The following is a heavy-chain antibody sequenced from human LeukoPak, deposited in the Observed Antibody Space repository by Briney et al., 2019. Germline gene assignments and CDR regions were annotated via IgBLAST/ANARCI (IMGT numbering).Heavy chain of an antibody. Sequence: SETLSLTCAVSGYSISSGYYWGWIRQPPGKGLEWIGSIYHSGSTYYNPSLKSRVTISVDTSKNQFSLKLSSVTAADTAVYYCARWAPWFGELGNWFDPWGQGTLVTVSS. D-gene: IGHD3-10*01. J-gene: IGHJ5*02. CDR2: IYHSGST. CDR3: ARWAPWFGELGNWFDP. CDR1: GYSISSGYY. V-gene: IGHV4-38-2*01.